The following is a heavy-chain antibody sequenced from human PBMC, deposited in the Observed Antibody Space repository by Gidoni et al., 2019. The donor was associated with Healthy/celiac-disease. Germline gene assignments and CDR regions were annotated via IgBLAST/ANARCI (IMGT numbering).Heavy chain of an antibody. CDR1: GGSLSSGSYY. J-gene: IGHJ6*02. V-gene: IGHV4-61*02. CDR2: IYTSGST. Sequence: QVQLQESGPGLVKPSQTLSLTCTVSGGSLSSGSYYWSVIRQPAGKGLGWIGRIYTSGSTNYNPSLKSRVTMSVDTSKNQFSLKLSSVTAADTAVYYCAREELRPWDYYYGMDVWGQGTTVTVSS. CDR3: AREELRPWDYYYGMDV. D-gene: IGHD3-3*01.